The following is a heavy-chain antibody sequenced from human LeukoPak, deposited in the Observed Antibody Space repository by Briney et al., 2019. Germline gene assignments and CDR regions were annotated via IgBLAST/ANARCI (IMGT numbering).Heavy chain of an antibody. D-gene: IGHD4/OR15-4a*01. J-gene: IGHJ4*02. CDR1: GGSISSSTYY. CDR3: ARVTPAGAWLGYFDY. V-gene: IGHV4-39*07. Sequence: SETLSLTCTVSGGSISSSTYYWGWSRQSPGKGLEWSGSVHYSGGSYYSPSLKSRVTISLNTSKNQFSLKLSSVTAADTAVYYCARVTPAGAWLGYFDYWGQGTLVTVSS. CDR2: VHYSGGS.